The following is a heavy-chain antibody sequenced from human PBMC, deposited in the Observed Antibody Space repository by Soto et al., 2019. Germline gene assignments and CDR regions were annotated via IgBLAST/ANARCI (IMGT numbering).Heavy chain of an antibody. CDR2: MNPNSGNT. CDR3: ARVSSGYCSGGSCYRSDAFDI. V-gene: IGHV1-8*01. D-gene: IGHD2-15*01. CDR1: GYTFTSYD. Sequence: QVQLVQSGAEVKKPGASVKVSCKASGYTFTSYDINWVRQATGQGLEWMGWMNPNSGNTGYAQKFQGRVTLTRNTYISTSYMELSSLRSEDTAVYYCARVSSGYCSGGSCYRSDAFDIWGQGKKVTVSS. J-gene: IGHJ3*02.